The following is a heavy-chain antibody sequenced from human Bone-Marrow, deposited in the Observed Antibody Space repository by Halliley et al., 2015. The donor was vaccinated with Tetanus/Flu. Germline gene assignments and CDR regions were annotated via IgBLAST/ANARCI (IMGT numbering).Heavy chain of an antibody. CDR2: IGSKIDGGTT. V-gene: IGHV3-15*04. CDR3: PTDSLGRYCSGAGCYSHRGGKFGS. J-gene: IGHJ4*02. Sequence: SLRLSCAASEFTFSNAWMTWVRQAPGKGLEWVGRIGSKIDGGTTDYAAPVTGRFTISSDDSKNTLYLQMNSLKTEDTAMYYCPTDSLGRYCSGAGCYSHRGGKFGSWGQGTLVTVSS. CDR1: EFTFSNAW. D-gene: IGHD2-15*01.